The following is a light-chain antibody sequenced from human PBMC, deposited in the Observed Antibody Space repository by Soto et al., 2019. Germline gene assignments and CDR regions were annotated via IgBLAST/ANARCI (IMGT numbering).Light chain of an antibody. CDR3: QQYGSSLTWT. V-gene: IGKV3-20*01. CDR2: GAS. CDR1: QSVSSSY. Sequence: IVVTQSPGTLSLSPGERATLSCRASQSVSSSYLAWYQQKPGQAPRLLIYGASSRATGIPDRFSGSGSGTDFTLTISRLEPEDFAVYYCQQYGSSLTWTFGQGTKV. J-gene: IGKJ1*01.